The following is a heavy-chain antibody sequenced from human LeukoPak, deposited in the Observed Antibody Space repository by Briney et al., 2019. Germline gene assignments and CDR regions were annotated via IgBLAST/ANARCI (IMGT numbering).Heavy chain of an antibody. CDR2: IIPIFGTA. J-gene: IGHJ4*02. V-gene: IGHV1-69*13. Sequence: SVKVSCKASGGTFSSYAISWVRQAPGQGLEWMGGIIPIFGTANYAQKFQGRVTITADESTSTAYMELSSLRSDDTAVYYCARAQYNTWPPAPIDYWGQGTLVTVSS. CDR1: GGTFSSYA. CDR3: ARAQYNTWPPAPIDY. D-gene: IGHD1-1*01.